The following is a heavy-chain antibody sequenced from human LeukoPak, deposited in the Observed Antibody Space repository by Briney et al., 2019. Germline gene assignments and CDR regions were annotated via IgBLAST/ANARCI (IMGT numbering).Heavy chain of an antibody. J-gene: IGHJ4*02. D-gene: IGHD3-3*02. V-gene: IGHV3-53*01. CDR1: GFTVSSAY. Sequence: GGSLRLSCAASGFTVSSAYMSWVRQAPGKGLEWVSLIYSAGTTYYADSVKGRFIISTDNSKNTLYLQMNSLRAEDTAVYYCASDISNKGFDYWGQGTLVTVSS. CDR3: ASDISNKGFDY. CDR2: IYSAGTT.